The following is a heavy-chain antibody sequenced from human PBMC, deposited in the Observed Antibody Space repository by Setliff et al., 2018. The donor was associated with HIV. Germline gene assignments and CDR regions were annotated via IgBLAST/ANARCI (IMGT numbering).Heavy chain of an antibody. V-gene: IGHV1-69*10. J-gene: IGHJ4*02. CDR1: GGTFSSYA. CDR2: IIPILGIA. Sequence: GASVKVSCKASGGTFSSYAISWVRQAPGQGLEWMEGIIPILGIANYAQKFQGRVTITADKSTSTAYMELSSLRSEDTAVYYCARGDIVVRSPPFDDWGQGTLVTVSS. D-gene: IGHD2-15*01. CDR3: ARGDIVVRSPPFDD.